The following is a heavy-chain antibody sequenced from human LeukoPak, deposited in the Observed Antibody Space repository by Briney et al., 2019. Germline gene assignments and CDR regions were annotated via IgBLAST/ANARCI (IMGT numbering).Heavy chain of an antibody. J-gene: IGHJ4*02. CDR2: IYYSGST. D-gene: IGHD6-19*01. CDR1: GGSISSYS. V-gene: IGHV4-59*01. Sequence: SSETLSLTCTVSGGSISSYSWGWIRQPPGKGLEWIGYIYYSGSTNYKPCLQGRVTITADTSKNQASLKLSTVSAADTAVYYCARDLQGGIAVGGFDYWGQGTLVTVSS. CDR3: ARDLQGGIAVGGFDY.